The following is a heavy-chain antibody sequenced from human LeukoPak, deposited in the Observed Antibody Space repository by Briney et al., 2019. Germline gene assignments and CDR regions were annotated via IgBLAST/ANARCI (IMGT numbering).Heavy chain of an antibody. CDR1: GGSFSGYY. D-gene: IGHD6-13*01. J-gene: IGHJ4*02. CDR2: INHSGST. V-gene: IGHV4-34*01. CDR3: ARGGGSSWFGVDY. Sequence: KPSETLSLNCAVYGGSFSGYYWSWIRQPPGKGLEWIGEINHSGSTNYNPSLKSRVTISVDTSKNQFSLKLSSVTAADTAVYYCARGGGSSWFGVDYWGQGTLVTVSS.